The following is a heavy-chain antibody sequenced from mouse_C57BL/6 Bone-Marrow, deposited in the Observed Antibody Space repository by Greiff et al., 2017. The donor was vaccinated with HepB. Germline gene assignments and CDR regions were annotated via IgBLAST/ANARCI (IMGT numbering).Heavy chain of an antibody. CDR1: GYTFTTYP. CDR2: FHPYNDDT. CDR3: AGLATVVDDYAMDY. J-gene: IGHJ4*01. Sequence: VQLVESGAELVKPGASVKMSCKASGYTFTTYPIEWMKQNHGRSLEWIGNFHPYNDDTKYNEKFKGKATLTVEKSSRSVYLELNRLTSDDSAVYYCAGLATVVDDYAMDYWGQGTSVTVSS. V-gene: IGHV1-47*01. D-gene: IGHD1-1*01.